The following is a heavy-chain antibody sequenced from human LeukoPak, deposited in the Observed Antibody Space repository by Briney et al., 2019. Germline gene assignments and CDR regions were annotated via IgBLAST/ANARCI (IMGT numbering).Heavy chain of an antibody. D-gene: IGHD3-16*01. Sequence: SETLSLTCTVSGGSISSGSYYWSRIRQPAGKGLEWIGRIYTSGSTNYNPSLKSRVTISVDTSKNQFSLKLSSVTAADTAVYYCARASGGVANEFFAIDYYYYYMDVWGKGTTVTVSS. CDR3: ARASGGVANEFFAIDYYYYYMDV. CDR2: IYTSGST. V-gene: IGHV4-61*02. CDR1: GGSISSGSYY. J-gene: IGHJ6*03.